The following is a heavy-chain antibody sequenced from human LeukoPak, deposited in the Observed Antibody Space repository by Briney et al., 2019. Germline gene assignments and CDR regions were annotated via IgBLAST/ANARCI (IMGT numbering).Heavy chain of an antibody. D-gene: IGHD6-19*01. Sequence: PGGSLRLSCAASGFTFSSYGMHWVRQAPGKGLEWVAVISYDGSNKYYADSVKGRFTISRDNSKNTLYLQMNSLRAEDTAVYYCAILAVAPNAFDYWGQGTLVTVSS. J-gene: IGHJ4*02. V-gene: IGHV3-30*03. CDR1: GFTFSSYG. CDR3: AILAVAPNAFDY. CDR2: ISYDGSNK.